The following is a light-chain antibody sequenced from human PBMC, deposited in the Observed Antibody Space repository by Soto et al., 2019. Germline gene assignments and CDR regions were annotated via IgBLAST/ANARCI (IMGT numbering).Light chain of an antibody. Sequence: DIQMTRCPATLSSSLGDRVTITCRASQSISSWLAWYQQKPGKAPKLLIYKASSLESGVPSRFSGSGSGTEFTLTISSLQPDDFATYYCQQYNSYSLTFGGGTKVDIK. CDR2: KAS. J-gene: IGKJ4*01. CDR1: QSISSW. CDR3: QQYNSYSLT. V-gene: IGKV1-5*03.